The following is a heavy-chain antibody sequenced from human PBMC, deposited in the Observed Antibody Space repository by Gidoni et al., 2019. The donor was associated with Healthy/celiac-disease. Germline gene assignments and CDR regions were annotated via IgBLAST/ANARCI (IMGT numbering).Heavy chain of an antibody. V-gene: IGHV4-34*01. D-gene: IGHD2-15*01. CDR3: ARARWSSRFDY. CDR2: INHSGST. CDR1: GGSFSGYY. J-gene: IGHJ4*02. Sequence: QVQLQQWGADLLKPSETLSLTCAVYGGSFSGYYWSWIRQPPGKGLEWIGEINHSGSTNYNPSLKSRVTISVDTSKNQFSLKLSSVTAADTAVYYCARARWSSRFDYWGQGTLVTVSS.